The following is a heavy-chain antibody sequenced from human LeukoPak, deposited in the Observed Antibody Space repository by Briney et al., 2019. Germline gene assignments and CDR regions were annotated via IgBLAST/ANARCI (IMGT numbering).Heavy chain of an antibody. Sequence: ASVKVSCKVSGYTLTELSMHWVRQAPGKGLEWMGGFDPEDGETIYAQKFQGRVTMTEDTSTDTAYMELSSLRSEDTAVYYCATDATVAGTIEAFDIWGQGTMVTVSS. CDR1: GYTLTELS. V-gene: IGHV1-24*01. D-gene: IGHD6-19*01. J-gene: IGHJ3*02. CDR2: FDPEDGET. CDR3: ATDATVAGTIEAFDI.